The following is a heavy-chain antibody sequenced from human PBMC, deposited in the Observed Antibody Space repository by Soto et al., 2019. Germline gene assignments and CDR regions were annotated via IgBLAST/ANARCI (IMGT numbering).Heavy chain of an antibody. CDR2: INPIFGTA. V-gene: IGHV1-69*06. D-gene: IGHD3-22*01. J-gene: IGHJ4*02. Sequence: SVKVSCKASGGTFSSYAISWVRQAPGQGLEWMGGINPIFGTANYAQKFQGRVTITADKSTSTAYMELSSLRSEDTAVYYCARDGSLSDSSPTGYWGQGTLVTVSS. CDR3: ARDGSLSDSSPTGY. CDR1: GGTFSSYA.